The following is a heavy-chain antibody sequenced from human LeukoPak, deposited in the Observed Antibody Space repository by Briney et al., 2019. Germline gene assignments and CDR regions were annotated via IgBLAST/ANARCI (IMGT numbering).Heavy chain of an antibody. J-gene: IGHJ3*02. CDR3: ARDQTIFGVVIPDAFDI. CDR1: GYTLTELS. V-gene: IGHV1-24*01. CDR2: FDPEDGET. D-gene: IGHD3-3*01. Sequence: WASVKVSCKVSGYTLTELSMHWVRQAPGKGLEWMGGFDPEDGETIYAQKFQGRVTMTRDTSTSTVYMELSSLRSEDTAVYYCARDQTIFGVVIPDAFDIWGQGTMVTVSS.